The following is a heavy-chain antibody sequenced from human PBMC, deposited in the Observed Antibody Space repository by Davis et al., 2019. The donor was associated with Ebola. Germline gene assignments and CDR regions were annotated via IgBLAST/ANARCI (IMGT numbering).Heavy chain of an antibody. J-gene: IGHJ4*02. D-gene: IGHD3-3*01. CDR2: ISYDGSNK. V-gene: IGHV3-30-3*01. CDR3: ARWVGGFWSGYGDY. CDR1: GFTFSSYT. Sequence: GESLKISCAASGFTFSSYTMHWVRQAPGKGLEWVAVISYDGSNKYFADSLKGRFTISRDNSKSTLYLQMNSLRAEDTAVYYCARWVGGFWSGYGDYWGQGALVTVSS.